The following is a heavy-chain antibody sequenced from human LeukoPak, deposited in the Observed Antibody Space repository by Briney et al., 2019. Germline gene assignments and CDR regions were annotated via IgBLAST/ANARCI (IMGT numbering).Heavy chain of an antibody. CDR2: MNPNSGNT. J-gene: IGHJ6*02. D-gene: IGHD3-3*01. CDR1: GYTFTSYD. CDR3: ARESHYDFWSGYYYYYYGMDV. V-gene: IGHV1-8*01. Sequence: ASVKVSCKASGYTFTSYDINWVRQATGQGLEWMGWMNPNSGNTGYAQKFQGRVTMTRNTSISTACMELSSLRSEDTAVYYCARESHYDFWSGYYYYYYGMDVWGQGTTVTVSS.